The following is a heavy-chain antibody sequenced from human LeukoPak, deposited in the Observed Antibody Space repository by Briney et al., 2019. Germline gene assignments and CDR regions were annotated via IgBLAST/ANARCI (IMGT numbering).Heavy chain of an antibody. Sequence: GSPVKVSCKASGGTFSSYAISWVRQAPGQGLEWMGGIIPIFGTANYAQKFQGRVTITADESTSTAYMKLSSLRSEDTAVYYCARDRVSGNPYSFDYWGQGTLVTVSS. CDR3: ARDRVSGNPYSFDY. CDR1: GGTFSSYA. D-gene: IGHD1-26*01. V-gene: IGHV1-69*01. CDR2: IIPIFGTA. J-gene: IGHJ4*02.